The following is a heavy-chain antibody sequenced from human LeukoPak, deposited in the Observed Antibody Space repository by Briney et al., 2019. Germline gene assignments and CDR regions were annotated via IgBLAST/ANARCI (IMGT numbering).Heavy chain of an antibody. CDR2: ISSSSSTI. J-gene: IGHJ4*02. CDR3: ARATYYYDSSGYYYFDY. Sequence: GGSLRLSCAASGFTFSSYAMSWVRRAPGKGLEWVSAISSSSSTIYYADSVKGRFTISRDNAKNSLYLQMNSLRAEDTAVYYCARATYYYDSSGYYYFDYWGQGTLVTVSS. V-gene: IGHV3-48*04. D-gene: IGHD3-22*01. CDR1: GFTFSSYA.